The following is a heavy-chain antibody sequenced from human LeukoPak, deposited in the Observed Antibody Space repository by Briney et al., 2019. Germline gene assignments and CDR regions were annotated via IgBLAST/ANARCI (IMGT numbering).Heavy chain of an antibody. J-gene: IGHJ4*02. CDR1: GGSLSNYY. Sequence: SETLSLTCTVSGGSLSNYYWSWIRQPPGKTLEWIGYIYYSGTTTNYNPSLKSRVTISVDTSKNQFSLKLSSVTAADTAVYYCARGDWFPFDYWGQGTLVTVSS. V-gene: IGHV4-59*12. CDR3: ARGDWFPFDY. D-gene: IGHD3-9*01. CDR2: IYYSGTTT.